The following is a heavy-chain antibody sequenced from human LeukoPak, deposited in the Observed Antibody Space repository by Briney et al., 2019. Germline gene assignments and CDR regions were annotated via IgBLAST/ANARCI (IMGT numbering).Heavy chain of an antibody. CDR2: IYHSGST. CDR1: GGSISSSKW. J-gene: IGHJ6*03. Sequence: SETLSLTCAVSGGSISSSKWWSWVRQPPGKGLEWIGEIYHSGSTNYNPSLKSRVTISVDKSNNQFSLKLNSVTAADTAVYYCARTYCGGDCRGYYYHYYMDVWGKGTTVTISS. V-gene: IGHV4-4*02. D-gene: IGHD2-21*02. CDR3: ARTYCGGDCRGYYYHYYMDV.